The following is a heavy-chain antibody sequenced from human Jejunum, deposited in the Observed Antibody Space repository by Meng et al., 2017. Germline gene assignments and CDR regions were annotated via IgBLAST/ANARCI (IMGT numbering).Heavy chain of an antibody. D-gene: IGHD6-13*01. CDR3: ARASSSTWSDFLS. CDR1: GYSITSGYY. Sequence: SETLSLTCTVSGYSITSGYYWGWFRQPPGKGLEWIGSIFHSGTTYYNPSLKSQFFISRDTSKNQLSLKVNSVTAADTAVYFCARASSSTWSDFLSWGQGTLVTVSS. V-gene: IGHV4-38-2*02. CDR2: IFHSGTT. J-gene: IGHJ4*02.